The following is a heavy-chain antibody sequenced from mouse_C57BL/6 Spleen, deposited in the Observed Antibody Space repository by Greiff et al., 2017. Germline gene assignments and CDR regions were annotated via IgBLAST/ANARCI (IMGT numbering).Heavy chain of an antibody. Sequence: VQLQQSGPELVKPGASVKISCKASGYTFTDYYMNWVKQSHGKSLEWIGDINPNNGGTSYNQKFKGKATLTVDKSSSTAYMELRSLTSEDSAVYYCARRTTVVATDYAMDYWGQGTSVTVSS. D-gene: IGHD1-1*01. CDR1: GYTFTDYY. CDR3: ARRTTVVATDYAMDY. J-gene: IGHJ4*01. CDR2: INPNNGGT. V-gene: IGHV1-26*01.